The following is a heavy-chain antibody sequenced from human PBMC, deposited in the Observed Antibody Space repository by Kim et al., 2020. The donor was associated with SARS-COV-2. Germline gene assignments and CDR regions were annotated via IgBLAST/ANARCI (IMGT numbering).Heavy chain of an antibody. V-gene: IGHV5-51*01. CDR3: ARLQPRHYYDSSGYVDY. Sequence: GESLKISCKGSGYSFTSYWIGWVRQMPGKGLEWMGIIYPGDSDTRYSPSFQGQVTISADKSISTAYLQWSSLKASDTAMYYCARLQPRHYYDSSGYVDYWGQGTLVTVSS. D-gene: IGHD3-22*01. CDR2: IYPGDSDT. J-gene: IGHJ4*02. CDR1: GYSFTSYW.